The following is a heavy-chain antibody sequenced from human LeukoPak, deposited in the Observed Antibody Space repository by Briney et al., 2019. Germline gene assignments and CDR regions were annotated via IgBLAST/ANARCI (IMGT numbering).Heavy chain of an antibody. CDR1: GGSFSGYY. CDR2: INHSGST. D-gene: IGHD4-17*01. J-gene: IGHJ5*02. CDR3: ARACGDYASWFDP. Sequence: SETLSLTCAVYGGSFSGYYWSWIRQPPGKGLEWIGEINHSGSTNYYPSLKSRVTISVDTSKNQFSLKLSSVTAADTAVYYCARACGDYASWFDPWGQGTLVTVSS. V-gene: IGHV4-34*01.